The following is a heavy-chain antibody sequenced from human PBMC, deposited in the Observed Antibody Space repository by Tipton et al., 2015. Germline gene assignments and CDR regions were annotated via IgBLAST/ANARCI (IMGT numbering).Heavy chain of an antibody. V-gene: IGHV4-59*01. CDR2: IYYRGNT. CDR1: GGSISSYY. D-gene: IGHD3-16*01. Sequence: TLSLTCTVSGGSISSYYWSWIRQPPGKGLEWIGYIYYRGNTKYNPSLKSRVTMSLDTSKNQFSLRLSSVTAADTAVYFCAKTHGAYVWYLDHWGQGTLVTVSS. CDR3: AKTHGAYVWYLDH. J-gene: IGHJ4*02.